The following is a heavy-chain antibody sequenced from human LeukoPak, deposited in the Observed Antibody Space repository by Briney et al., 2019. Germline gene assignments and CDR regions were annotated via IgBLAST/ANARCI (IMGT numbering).Heavy chain of an antibody. CDR2: IRRKADGGTT. J-gene: IGHJ5*02. CDR3: ARGRAYSGSYWFDP. CDR1: GFAFGDYA. V-gene: IGHV3-49*03. Sequence: PGGSLRLSCTASGFAFGDYAVGWFRQAPGKGPEWVGFIRRKADGGTTEYAASVKGRFTISRDDSKSIASLQMNSLKPEDTAVYYCARGRAYSGSYWFDPWGQGTLVTVSS. D-gene: IGHD1-26*01.